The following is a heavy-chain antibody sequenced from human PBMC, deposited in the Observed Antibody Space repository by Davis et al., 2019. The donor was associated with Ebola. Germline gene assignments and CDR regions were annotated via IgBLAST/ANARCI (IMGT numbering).Heavy chain of an antibody. V-gene: IGHV3-73*01. CDR1: GFTFSGSA. J-gene: IGHJ4*02. Sequence: GGSLRLSCPASGFTFSGSAMHWVHQASGKGLEWVGRIRSKANSYATAYAASVKGRFTISRDDSKNTAYLQMNSLKTEDTAVYYCTGTTVTSDYWGQGTLVTVSS. CDR2: IRSKANSYAT. CDR3: TGTTVTSDY. D-gene: IGHD4-17*01.